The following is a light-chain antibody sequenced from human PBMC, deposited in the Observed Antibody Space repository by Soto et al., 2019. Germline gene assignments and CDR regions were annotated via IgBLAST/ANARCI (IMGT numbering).Light chain of an antibody. V-gene: IGLV3-1*01. CDR1: KLGDKY. CDR3: QAWDSSNAV. Sequence: SYELTQPPSVSVSPGQTASISCSGDKLGDKYACWYQQKPGQSPVLVIYQDSKRPSGIPERFSGSNSGNTATLTISGTQAMDEADYYCQAWDSSNAVFGEGTKVTVL. CDR2: QDS. J-gene: IGLJ2*01.